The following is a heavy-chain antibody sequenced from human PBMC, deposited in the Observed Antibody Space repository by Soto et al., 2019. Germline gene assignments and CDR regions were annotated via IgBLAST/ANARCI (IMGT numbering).Heavy chain of an antibody. Sequence: QVQLQQWGAGLLKPSETLSLTCAVYGGSFSGNCWSWIRQPPGKGLEWIGEINHIGSPNYSPSLKSRVTVSVDTSKNQFSLKVSSLTAADTAVYYCARGMRGRTSSWYDHWGQGTLVTVSS. J-gene: IGHJ5*02. CDR2: INHIGSP. CDR1: GGSFSGNC. D-gene: IGHD2-2*01. CDR3: ARGMRGRTSSWYDH. V-gene: IGHV4-34*02.